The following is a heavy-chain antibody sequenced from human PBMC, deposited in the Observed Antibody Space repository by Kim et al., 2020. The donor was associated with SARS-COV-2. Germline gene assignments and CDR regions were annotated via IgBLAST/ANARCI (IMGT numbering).Heavy chain of an antibody. CDR1: GGTFSSYA. D-gene: IGHD2-21*02. V-gene: IGHV1-69*13. J-gene: IGHJ6*02. Sequence: SVKVSCKASGGTFSSYAISWVRQAPGQGLEWMGGIIPIFGTANYAQKFQGRVTITADESTSTAYMELSSLRSEDTAVYYCARDAVVTAIPVWYYYGMDVWGQGTTVTVSS. CDR2: IIPIFGTA. CDR3: ARDAVVTAIPVWYYYGMDV.